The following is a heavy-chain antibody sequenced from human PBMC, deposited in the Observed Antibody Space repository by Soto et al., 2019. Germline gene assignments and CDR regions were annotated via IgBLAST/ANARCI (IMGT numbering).Heavy chain of an antibody. J-gene: IGHJ4*02. V-gene: IGHV1-69*12. Sequence: QVRLVQSGAEVKKTGSSVKVSCKASGTTFSNYAIGWVRQAPGQGLEWMGGIILPFGTPNYAQKFQGRVSISADESMTTAYMELRGLRSEDTAVYYCVIVPDYEGYFDYWGQGTLVTVSS. CDR3: VIVPDYEGYFDY. CDR1: GTTFSNYA. D-gene: IGHD3-22*01. CDR2: IILPFGTP.